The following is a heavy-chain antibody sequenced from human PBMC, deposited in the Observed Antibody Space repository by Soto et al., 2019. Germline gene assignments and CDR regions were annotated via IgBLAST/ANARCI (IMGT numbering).Heavy chain of an antibody. CDR1: GDSIRHYY. CDR3: ARLKRGYSYGSIIDF. CDR2: IFYTGKT. D-gene: IGHD5-18*01. Sequence: KPSETLSLTCSVSGDSIRHYYWSWIRQSPGKGLEFLGYIFYTGKTTYNPSLKSRVAMSVDTSRNRFALKLRSVTAADTATYYCARLKRGYSYGSIIDFWGRGTLVTVSS. V-gene: IGHV4-59*01. J-gene: IGHJ4*01.